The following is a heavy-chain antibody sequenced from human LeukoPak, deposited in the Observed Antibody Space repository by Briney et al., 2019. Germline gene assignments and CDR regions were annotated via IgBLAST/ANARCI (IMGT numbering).Heavy chain of an antibody. CDR2: ISSSSSYI. J-gene: IGHJ4*02. CDR3: AKGLRNYSSGWYYFDY. V-gene: IGHV3-21*04. CDR1: GFTFSSYS. Sequence: GGSLRLSCAASGFTFSSYSMNWVRQAPGKGLEWVSSISSSSSYIYYADSVKGRFTISRDNAKNSLYLQMNSLRAEDTAVYYCAKGLRNYSSGWYYFDYWGQGTLVTVSS. D-gene: IGHD6-19*01.